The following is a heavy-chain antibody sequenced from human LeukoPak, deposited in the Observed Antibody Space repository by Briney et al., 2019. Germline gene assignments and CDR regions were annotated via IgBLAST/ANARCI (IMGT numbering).Heavy chain of an antibody. J-gene: IGHJ5*02. D-gene: IGHD3-22*01. CDR1: GFTFSSYA. CDR2: ISYDGSNK. Sequence: GGSLRLSCAASGFTFSSYAMHWVRQAPGKGLEWVAVISYDGSNKYYADSVKGRFTISRDNSKNTLYQQMNSLRAEDTAVYYCARDRGYSDSSGYYYGGWFDPWGQGTLVTVSS. V-gene: IGHV3-30*04. CDR3: ARDRGYSDSSGYYYGGWFDP.